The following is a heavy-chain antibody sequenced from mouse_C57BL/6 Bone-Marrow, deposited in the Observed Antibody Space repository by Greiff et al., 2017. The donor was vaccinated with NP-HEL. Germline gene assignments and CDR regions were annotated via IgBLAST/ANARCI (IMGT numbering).Heavy chain of an antibody. CDR3: AATVVARLTDAMDY. Sequence: VQLQESGPGLVQPSQCLSITCTVSGFSLTSYGVHWVRQSPGKGLEWLGVIWRGGSTDYNAAFMSRLSITKDNSKSQVFFKMNSLHADDTAIYYCAATVVARLTDAMDYWGQGTSVTVSS. J-gene: IGHJ4*01. D-gene: IGHD1-1*01. V-gene: IGHV2-5*01. CDR2: IWRGGST. CDR1: GFSLTSYG.